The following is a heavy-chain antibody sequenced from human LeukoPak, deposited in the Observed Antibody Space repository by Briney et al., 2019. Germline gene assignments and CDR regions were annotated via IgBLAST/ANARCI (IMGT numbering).Heavy chain of an antibody. V-gene: IGHV1-3*01. CDR3: ARLTYYDILTGYFDY. CDR2: INAGNGNT. J-gene: IGHJ4*02. Sequence: ASVKVSCKASGYTFTSYAMHWVRQAPGQRLEWMGWINAGNGNTKYSQKFQGRVTITRDTSASTAYMELSSLRSEDTAVYYCARLTYYDILTGYFDYWGQGTLVTVSS. D-gene: IGHD3-9*01. CDR1: GYTFTSYA.